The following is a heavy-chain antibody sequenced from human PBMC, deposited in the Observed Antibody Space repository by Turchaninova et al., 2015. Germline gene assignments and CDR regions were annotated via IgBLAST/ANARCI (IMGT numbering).Heavy chain of an antibody. CDR2: MDPNTGSA. D-gene: IGHD6-13*01. CDR1: GYIVTGFY. Sequence: QVQLVQPGAAGTKPGSSVKVSSKASGYIVTGFYIHWVRQAPGQGLVWMGRMDPNTGSANFAQHFQGRVTMTRDTSISTAYIEVSTLTSDDTALYYCAKAYSNSGWLTWGQGTLVTVSS. CDR3: AKAYSNSGWLT. J-gene: IGHJ5*02. V-gene: IGHV1-2*06.